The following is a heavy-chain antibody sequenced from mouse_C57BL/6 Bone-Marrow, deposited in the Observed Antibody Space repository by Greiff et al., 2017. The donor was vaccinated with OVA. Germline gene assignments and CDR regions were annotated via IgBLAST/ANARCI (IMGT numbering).Heavy chain of an antibody. V-gene: IGHV1-81*01. CDR2: IYPRSGNT. Sequence: LQESGAELARPGASVKLSCKASGYTFTSYGISWVKQRTGQGLEWIGEIYPRSGNTYYNEKFKGKATLTADKSSSTAYMELRSLTSEDSAVYFCARRYYGSSHWYFDVWGTGTTVTVSS. D-gene: IGHD1-1*01. CDR3: ARRYYGSSHWYFDV. CDR1: GYTFTSYG. J-gene: IGHJ1*03.